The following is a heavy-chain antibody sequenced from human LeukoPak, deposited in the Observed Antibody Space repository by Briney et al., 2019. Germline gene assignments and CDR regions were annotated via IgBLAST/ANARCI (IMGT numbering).Heavy chain of an antibody. CDR2: INQGGRES. D-gene: IGHD6-13*01. V-gene: IGHV3-7*04. J-gene: IGHJ4*02. CDR1: GFTFSNYW. CDR3: ARAATTGTVDY. Sequence: PGGSLRLPCAASGFTFSNYWVSWVRQAPGKGLEWVANINQGGRESYYVDSVEGRFTISRGNADNSLYLQMNSLRVEDTAVYYCARAATTGTVDYWGQGTLVTVSS.